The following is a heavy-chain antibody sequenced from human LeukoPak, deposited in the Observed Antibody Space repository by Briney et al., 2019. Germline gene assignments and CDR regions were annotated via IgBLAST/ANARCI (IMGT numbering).Heavy chain of an antibody. CDR1: GFTFSSYW. CDR3: ARDTIAADNWFDP. CDR2: IKQDGSEK. J-gene: IGHJ5*02. D-gene: IGHD6-13*01. Sequence: GGSLRLSCAASGFTFSSYWMSWVRQAPGKGLEWVANIKQDGSEKYYVDSVKGRFTISRDNAKNSLYLQMNSLRAEGTAVYYCARDTIAADNWFDPWGQGTLVTVSS. V-gene: IGHV3-7*01.